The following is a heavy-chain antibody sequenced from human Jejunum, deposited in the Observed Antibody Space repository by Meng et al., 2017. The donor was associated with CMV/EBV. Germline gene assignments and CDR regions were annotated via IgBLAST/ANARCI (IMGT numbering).Heavy chain of an antibody. V-gene: IGHV3-23*01. Sequence: FGSYAMTCVRQAPGKGLDWVSTISASGVSAYYADSVKGRFTISRDNSKNTLYLQINSLRADDTAVYYCAKVLNPPRMRFSYYGMDVWGQGTTVTVSS. CDR2: ISASGVSA. CDR1: FGSYA. D-gene: IGHD3-10*01. CDR3: AKVLNPPRMRFSYYGMDV. J-gene: IGHJ6*02.